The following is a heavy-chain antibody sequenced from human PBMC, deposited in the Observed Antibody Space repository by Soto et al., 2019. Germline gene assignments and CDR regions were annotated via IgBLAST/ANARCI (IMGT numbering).Heavy chain of an antibody. CDR2: ISSSSSTI. CDR3: GGDSSGYYYPDVFDI. Sequence: GGSLRLSCAASGFTFSSYSMNWVRQAPGKGLEWVSYISSSSSTIYYADSVKGRFTISRDNVKNSLYLQMNSLRDEDTAVYYCGGDSSGYYYPDVFDIWGQGTMVTVSS. V-gene: IGHV3-48*02. D-gene: IGHD3-22*01. CDR1: GFTFSSYS. J-gene: IGHJ3*02.